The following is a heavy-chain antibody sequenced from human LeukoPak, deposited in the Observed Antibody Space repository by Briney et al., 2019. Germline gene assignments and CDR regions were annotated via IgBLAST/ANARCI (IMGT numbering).Heavy chain of an antibody. D-gene: IGHD6-13*01. V-gene: IGHV6-1*01. CDR2: TYYRSRWYN. J-gene: IGHJ4*02. CDR1: GDSVSSNSAT. CDR3: ARGSSSISWYFGH. Sequence: SQTLSLTCAISGDSVSSNSATWTWIRQSPSRGLEWLGRTYYRSRWYNDYAVSVKSRILINPDTSKNQFSLQLNSVTPEDTAVYYCARGSSSISWYFGHWGQGTLVTVSS.